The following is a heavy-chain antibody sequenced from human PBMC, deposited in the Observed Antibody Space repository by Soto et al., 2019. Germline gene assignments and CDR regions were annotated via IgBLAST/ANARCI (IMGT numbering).Heavy chain of an antibody. CDR2: IIPILGIA. Sequence: QVQLVQSGAEVKKPGSSVKVSCKASGGTFSSYTISWVRQAPGQGLEWMGRIIPILGIANYAQKFQGRVTITADKSTSTAYKELSSLRSGDTAVYYCARAIMATSRIKLYNWFDPWGQGTLGPVSS. D-gene: IGHD5-12*01. J-gene: IGHJ5*02. CDR3: ARAIMATSRIKLYNWFDP. V-gene: IGHV1-69*02. CDR1: GGTFSSYT.